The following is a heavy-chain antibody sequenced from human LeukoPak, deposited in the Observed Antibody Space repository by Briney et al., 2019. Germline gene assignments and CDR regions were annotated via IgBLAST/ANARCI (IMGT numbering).Heavy chain of an antibody. J-gene: IGHJ6*02. CDR2: IYYTGST. V-gene: IGHV4-39*07. D-gene: IGHD3-16*02. CDR1: GDSIGSSSFY. Sequence: SETLSLTCTVSGDSIGSSSFYWGWIRQPPGKGLEWIGSIYYTGSTYYNPSLKSRVTISVDTSKNHFSLKLSSVTAADTAVYYCARDYRPLWGFPGNYYGMDVWGQGTTVTVSS. CDR3: ARDYRPLWGFPGNYYGMDV.